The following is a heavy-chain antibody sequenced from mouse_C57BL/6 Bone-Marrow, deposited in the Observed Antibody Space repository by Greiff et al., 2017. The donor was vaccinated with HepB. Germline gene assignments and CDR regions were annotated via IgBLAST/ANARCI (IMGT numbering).Heavy chain of an antibody. CDR3: ARYSYYGSSHWYFDV. J-gene: IGHJ1*03. V-gene: IGHV3-8*01. CDR2: ISYSGST. Sequence: VQLKESGPGLAKPSQTLSLTCSVTGYSITSDYWNWIRKFPGNKLEYMGYISYSGSTYYNPSLKSRISITRDTSKNQYYLQLNSVTTEDTATYYCARYSYYGSSHWYFDVWGTGTTVTVSS. D-gene: IGHD1-1*01. CDR1: GYSITSDY.